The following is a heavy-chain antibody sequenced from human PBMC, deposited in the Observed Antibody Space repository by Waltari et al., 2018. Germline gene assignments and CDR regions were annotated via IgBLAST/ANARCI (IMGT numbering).Heavy chain of an antibody. CDR3: AGGTSSYYYYYYYMDV. J-gene: IGHJ6*03. CDR2: ISSSGSTI. Sequence: QVQLVESGGGLVKPGGSLRLSCAASGFTFSDYYMSWIRQAPGKGLERVSFISSSGSTIYDADAVKGRFTNARDNAKNSLDLQMNSLRAEDTAVYYCAGGTSSYYYYYYYMDVWGKGTTVTVSS. CDR1: GFTFSDYY. D-gene: IGHD1-1*01. V-gene: IGHV3-11*01.